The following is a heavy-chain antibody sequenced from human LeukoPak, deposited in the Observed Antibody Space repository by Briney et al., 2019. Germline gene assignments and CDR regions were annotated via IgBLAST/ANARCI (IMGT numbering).Heavy chain of an antibody. CDR3: APNAGSSGWFAYYGMDV. CDR2: ISGSGGST. V-gene: IGHV3-23*01. CDR1: GFTFSSYA. D-gene: IGHD6-19*01. J-gene: IGHJ6*02. Sequence: GGSPRLSCAASGFTFSSYAMSWVRQAPGKGLEWVSAISGSGGSTYYADSVKGRFTISRDNSKNTLYLQMNSLRAEDTAVYYCAPNAGSSGWFAYYGMDVWGQGTTVTVSS.